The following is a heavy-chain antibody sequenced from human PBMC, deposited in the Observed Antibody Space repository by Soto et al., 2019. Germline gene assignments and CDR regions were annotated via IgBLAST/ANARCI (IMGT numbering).Heavy chain of an antibody. Sequence: QVQLVESGGGVVQPGRSLRLSCAASGFTFSSYGMHWVRQAPGKGLEWVAVIWYDGSNKYYADSVKGRFTISRDNSKNPLNLQMNGRRAEDRAVYSWARGGGGDYFDYWGQGTLVTVSS. V-gene: IGHV3-33*01. CDR3: ARGGGGDYFDY. CDR1: GFTFSSYG. D-gene: IGHD3-16*01. J-gene: IGHJ4*02. CDR2: IWYDGSNK.